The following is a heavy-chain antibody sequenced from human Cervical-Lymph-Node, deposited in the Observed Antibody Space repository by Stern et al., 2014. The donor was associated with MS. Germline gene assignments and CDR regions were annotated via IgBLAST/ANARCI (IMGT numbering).Heavy chain of an antibody. CDR3: ARQRYFDY. V-gene: IGHV5-51*01. CDR2: LFPGGSDI. J-gene: IGHJ4*02. Sequence: EVQLVQSGPEVKRPGESLKVSCQASGYTFTYYWIGWVRQMPGKGLEGAAILFPGGSDIKYCPSSQGQVTSAAEKSTSTAYWQWNNRKAADTSIYYCARQRYFDYWGQGTLVTVSS. CDR1: GYTFTYYW.